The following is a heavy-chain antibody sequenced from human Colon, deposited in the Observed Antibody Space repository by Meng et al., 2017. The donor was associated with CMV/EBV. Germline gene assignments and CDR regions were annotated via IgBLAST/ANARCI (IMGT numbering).Heavy chain of an antibody. CDR3: AAITAATVTLYGMDV. CDR1: GMTFSNAW. CDR2: IKSKIDGGTT. V-gene: IGHV3-15*01. D-gene: IGHD6-13*01. J-gene: IGHJ6*02. Sequence: GESLKISCTASGMTFSNAWMSWVRQAPGKGLEWIGRIKSKIDGGTTVYAAPVKGRFSLSRDDSKNTLYLQMNSLKTEDTAVYYCAAITAATVTLYGMDVWGLGTTVTVSS.